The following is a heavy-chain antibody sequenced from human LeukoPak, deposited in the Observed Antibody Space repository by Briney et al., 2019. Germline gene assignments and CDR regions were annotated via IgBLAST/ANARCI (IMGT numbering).Heavy chain of an antibody. D-gene: IGHD2-15*01. CDR1: GFTFSSYW. V-gene: IGHV3-7*01. CDR3: AREGSDYYYYGMGV. J-gene: IGHJ6*02. Sequence: PGGSLRLSCAASGFTFSSYWMSWVRQAPGKGLEWVANIKQDGSEKYYVDSVKGRFTISRDNAKNSLYLQMNSLRAEDTAVYYCAREGSDYYYYGMGVWGQGTTVTVSS. CDR2: IKQDGSEK.